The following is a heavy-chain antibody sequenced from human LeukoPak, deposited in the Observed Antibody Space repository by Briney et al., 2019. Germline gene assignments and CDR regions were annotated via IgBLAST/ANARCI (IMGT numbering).Heavy chain of an antibody. D-gene: IGHD3-9*01. Sequence: PSETLSLTCTVSGASISSYYWTWIRQPPGKGLEWIGFTSLSGSTNNNPSPKSRVTISVDTSRNQFSLRLNAMTAAYTDMYCCARQNYDILTGFYGGGTYNYYYTDVWGKGTTVIVSS. CDR2: TSLSGST. J-gene: IGHJ6*03. V-gene: IGHV4-59*08. CDR1: GASISSYY. CDR3: ARQNYDILTGFYGGGTYNYYYTDV.